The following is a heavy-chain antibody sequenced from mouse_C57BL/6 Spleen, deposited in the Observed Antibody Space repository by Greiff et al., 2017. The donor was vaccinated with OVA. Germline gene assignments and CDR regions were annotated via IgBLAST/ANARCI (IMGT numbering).Heavy chain of an antibody. CDR3: ARGGGYYFDY. Sequence: EVQRVESGGGLVKPGGSLKLSCAASGFTFSDYGMHWVRQAPETGLEWVAYISSGSSTIYYADTVKGRFTISRDNAKNTLVLHMTSLRSDDTARYYCARGGGYYFDYWGQGTTLTVSS. J-gene: IGHJ2*01. CDR2: ISSGSSTI. CDR1: GFTFSDYG. V-gene: IGHV5-17*01.